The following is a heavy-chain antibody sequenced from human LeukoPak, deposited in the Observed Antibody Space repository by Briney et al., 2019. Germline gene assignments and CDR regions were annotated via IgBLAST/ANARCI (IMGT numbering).Heavy chain of an antibody. CDR2: IYYSGST. D-gene: IGHD4-23*01. CDR1: GGSFSSYY. Sequence: SETLSLTCAVYGGSFSSYYWSWIRQPPGKGLEWIGYIYYSGSTNYNPSLKSRVTISVDTSKNQFSLKLSSVTAADTAVYYCARAGVNYGGNAYYYMDVWGKGTTVTVSS. J-gene: IGHJ6*03. CDR3: ARAGVNYGGNAYYYMDV. V-gene: IGHV4-59*01.